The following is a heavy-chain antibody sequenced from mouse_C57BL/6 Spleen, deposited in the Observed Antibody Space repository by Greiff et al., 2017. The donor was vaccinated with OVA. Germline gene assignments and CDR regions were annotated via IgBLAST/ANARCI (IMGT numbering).Heavy chain of an antibody. CDR3: ARREVGGNPYWYFDV. J-gene: IGHJ1*03. CDR1: GYTFTSYW. V-gene: IGHV1-69*01. CDR2: IDPSDSYT. D-gene: IGHD2-1*01. Sequence: VQLQQPGAELVMPGASVKLSCKASGYTFTSYWMHWVKQRPGQGLEWIGEIDPSDSYTNYNQKFKGKSTLTVDKSSSTAYMQLSSLTSEDSAVYYCARREVGGNPYWYFDVWGTGTTVTVSS.